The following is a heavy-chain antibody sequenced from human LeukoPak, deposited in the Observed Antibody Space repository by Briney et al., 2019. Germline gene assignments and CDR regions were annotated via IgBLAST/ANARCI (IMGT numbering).Heavy chain of an antibody. CDR1: GYTFTGYY. Sequence: GASVKVSCKASGYTFTGYYMHWVRQAPGQGLEWMGWIKPNSGGTNYAQKFQGRVTMTRDTSISTAYMELSRLRSDDTAVYYCAKLHYDFWSGYRSEVGYYYYYGMDVWGQGTTVTVSS. CDR2: IKPNSGGT. J-gene: IGHJ6*02. D-gene: IGHD3-3*01. CDR3: AKLHYDFWSGYRSEVGYYYYYGMDV. V-gene: IGHV1-2*02.